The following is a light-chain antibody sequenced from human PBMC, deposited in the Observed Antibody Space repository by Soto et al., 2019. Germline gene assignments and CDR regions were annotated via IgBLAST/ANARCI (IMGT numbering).Light chain of an antibody. V-gene: IGKV3-11*01. CDR1: QSVSSN. CDR2: GAS. Sequence: TMSLAALSVSTGERATLSCRASQSVSSNLAWYQQKPGQAPRLLIYGASNRATGIPARFSGSGSGTDFTLTISSLEPEDVAVYCSQQRSNWLWTFGQGSKVAIK. J-gene: IGKJ1*01. CDR3: QQRSNWLWT.